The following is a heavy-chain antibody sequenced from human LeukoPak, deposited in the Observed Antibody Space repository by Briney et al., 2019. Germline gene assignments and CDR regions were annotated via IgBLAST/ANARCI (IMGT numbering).Heavy chain of an antibody. CDR3: ARDRYGDYGYFQH. D-gene: IGHD4-17*01. CDR2: ISYDGSNK. CDR1: GFTFSSYA. V-gene: IGHV3-30-3*01. J-gene: IGHJ1*01. Sequence: GGSLRLSCAASGFTFSSYAMHWVRQAPGKGLEWVAVISYDGSNKYYADSVKGRLTISRDNSKNTLYLQMNSLRAEDTAVYYCARDRYGDYGYFQHWGQGTLVTVSS.